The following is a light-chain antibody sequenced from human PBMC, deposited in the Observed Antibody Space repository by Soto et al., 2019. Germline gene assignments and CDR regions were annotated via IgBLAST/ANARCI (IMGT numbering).Light chain of an antibody. CDR1: QSVSSIY. V-gene: IGKV3-20*01. Sequence: EIVLTQSPGTLSLSPGERATLSCRASQSVSSIYLAWYQQKPGQAPRLLIHGASSRATGISDRFSGSGSGTDVTLAISSLEPEDFAVYFCQQYGSSPLYTFGQGTKLQI. CDR3: QQYGSSPLYT. CDR2: GAS. J-gene: IGKJ2*01.